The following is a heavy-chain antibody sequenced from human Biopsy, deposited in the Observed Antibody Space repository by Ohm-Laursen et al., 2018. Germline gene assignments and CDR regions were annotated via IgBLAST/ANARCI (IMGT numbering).Heavy chain of an antibody. J-gene: IGHJ6*02. D-gene: IGHD2-2*02. CDR2: IIPLLGIT. V-gene: IGHV1-69*04. CDR3: AREYPEGDV. CDR1: GYTFTSYA. Sequence: SSVKVSCKVSGYTFTSYAISWVRQAPGQGLEWMGRIIPLLGITNYAERFQGRVTISVDRSTSTAYMELSSLKSEDTAVYYCAREYPEGDVWGQGTSVTVSS.